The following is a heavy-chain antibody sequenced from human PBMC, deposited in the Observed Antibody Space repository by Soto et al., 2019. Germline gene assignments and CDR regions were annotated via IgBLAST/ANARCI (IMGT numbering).Heavy chain of an antibody. V-gene: IGHV3-21*01. Sequence: EVHLVESGGGLVKPGGSLRLSCAASGFTFRSFTMNWVRQAPGKGLEWVSTISRNSAYIYYTDALRGRFTISRDNAKNSLHLQMNSLRAEDTAVYYCTRDASRDSSARGWFDPWGPGTLVTVSS. J-gene: IGHJ5*02. D-gene: IGHD6-13*01. CDR3: TRDASRDSSARGWFDP. CDR1: GFTFRSFT. CDR2: ISRNSAYI.